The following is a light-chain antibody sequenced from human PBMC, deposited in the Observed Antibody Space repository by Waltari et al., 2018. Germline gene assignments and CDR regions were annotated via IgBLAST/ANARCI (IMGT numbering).Light chain of an antibody. CDR2: TAS. CDR1: QSISSW. CDR3: QQYSTYSPFT. Sequence: DIQMTQPPSTLYASVGNRVTITCRASQSISSWLAWYQQKPGKAPKLLIYTASTLQSGVPSRFSGSGSGTEFTLTISSLQPDDFATYYCQQYSTYSPFTFGQGTKLDIK. V-gene: IGKV1-5*03. J-gene: IGKJ2*01.